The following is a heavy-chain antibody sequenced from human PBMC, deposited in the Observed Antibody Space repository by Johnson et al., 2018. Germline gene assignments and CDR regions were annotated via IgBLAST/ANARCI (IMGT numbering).Heavy chain of an antibody. CDR3: ARDRQYQLLGYYYYYYYMDV. Sequence: VQLVQSGGGLVKPGGSLRLSCAASGFTFSSYWMHWVRQAPGKGLVWVSRINSDGSTTSYADSVKGRFIISRDNAKNTLYLQMNSLRAEDTAVYYCARDRQYQLLGYYYYYYYMDVWGKGTTVTVSS. CDR2: INSDGSTT. D-gene: IGHD2-2*01. J-gene: IGHJ6*03. CDR1: GFTFSSYW. V-gene: IGHV3-74*01.